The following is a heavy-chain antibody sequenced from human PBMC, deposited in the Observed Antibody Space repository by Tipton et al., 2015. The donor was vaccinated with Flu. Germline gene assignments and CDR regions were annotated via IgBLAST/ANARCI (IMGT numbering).Heavy chain of an antibody. Sequence: PGLVKPSETLSLTCGVSGDSIRSSNYYWGWIRQPPGKGLEWIGNIFHTGSTYYNPSLQSRVIISLNKSKNQFSLKVISLTAADTALYYCARRDYSNYVSDPKNWFDIWGQGTLVTVSS. D-gene: IGHD4-11*01. CDR3: ARRDYSNYVSDPKNWFDI. CDR2: IFHTGST. V-gene: IGHV4-38-2*01. CDR1: GDSIRSSNYY. J-gene: IGHJ5*02.